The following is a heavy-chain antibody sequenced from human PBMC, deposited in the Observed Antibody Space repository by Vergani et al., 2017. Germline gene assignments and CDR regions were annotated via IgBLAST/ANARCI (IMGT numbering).Heavy chain of an antibody. CDR2: INTNTGSP. CDR3: ARDIVFLTTLYQFDF. J-gene: IGHJ4*02. CDR1: GYIFTNYA. Sequence: QVQLVQSGSELKKPGASVRLSCKTSGYIFTNYAINWVRQAPGQGLEWMGWINTNTGSPTYAQAFTGRFVFSLDTSVNTAYLQINNLKADDTAIYYCARDIVFLTTLYQFDFWGQGSLVTVSS. V-gene: IGHV7-4-1*02. D-gene: IGHD2-2*02.